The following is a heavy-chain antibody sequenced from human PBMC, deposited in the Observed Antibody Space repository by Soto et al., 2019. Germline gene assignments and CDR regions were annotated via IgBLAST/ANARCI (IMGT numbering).Heavy chain of an antibody. J-gene: IGHJ5*02. D-gene: IGHD3-3*01. CDR3: ARQNDFWTDWFDP. V-gene: IGHV3-21*01. CDR2: ISSSSSYI. CDR1: GFTFSIYG. Sequence: PGGSLRLSCVASGFTFSIYGMNWVRQAPGKGLEWVSSISSSSSYIYYADSVKGRFTISRDNAKNSLYLQMNSLRAEDTAVYYCARQNDFWTDWFDPWGQGTLVTVSS.